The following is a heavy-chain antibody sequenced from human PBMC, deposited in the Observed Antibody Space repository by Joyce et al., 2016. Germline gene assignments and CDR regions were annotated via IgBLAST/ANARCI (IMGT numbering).Heavy chain of an antibody. D-gene: IGHD2/OR15-2a*01. CDR2: IYHNGKT. V-gene: IGHV4-38-2*02. CDR3: ARDPQNFGF. CDR1: GYSISSGYF. J-gene: IGHJ4*02. Sequence: VQLQESGPGLVKPSETLSLTCDVSGYSISSGYFYGWVRQAPGKGLEWIANIYHNGKTYYNASLKSRVTISVDTSKNQLSLKLSSVTAADTAVYYCARDPQNFGFWGQGTLVIVSS.